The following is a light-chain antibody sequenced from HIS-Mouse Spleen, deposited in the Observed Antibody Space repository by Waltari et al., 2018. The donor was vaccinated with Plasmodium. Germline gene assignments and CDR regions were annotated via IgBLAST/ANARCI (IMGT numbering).Light chain of an antibody. J-gene: IGLJ3*02. CDR1: AFPKHS. V-gene: IGLV3-10*01. Sequence: SYELTQPPSVSVSPGQTARITCSGAAFPKHSAYWYQQKPGQAPLLVIYEDSKRPSGIPERFSGSSSGTMATLTISGAQVEDEADYYCYSTDSSGNHRVFGGGTKLTVL. CDR2: EDS. CDR3: YSTDSSGNHRV.